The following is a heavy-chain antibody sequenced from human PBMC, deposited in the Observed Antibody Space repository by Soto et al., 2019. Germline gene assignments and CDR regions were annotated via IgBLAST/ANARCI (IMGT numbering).Heavy chain of an antibody. J-gene: IGHJ5*01. CDR3: STWAYDTNGYDLFDP. CDR2: IYSSGSA. V-gene: IGHV4-4*07. D-gene: IGHD3-22*01. Sequence: ETLSLTYTVYGGSLYPYSWTWLRQPAGKGLEWIGHIYSSGSANYNPSLKSRVSMSVDTSKNQFSLKRNSVTAADTAMYYCSTWAYDTNGYDLFDPWGQGTLVTGSS. CDR1: GGSLYPYS.